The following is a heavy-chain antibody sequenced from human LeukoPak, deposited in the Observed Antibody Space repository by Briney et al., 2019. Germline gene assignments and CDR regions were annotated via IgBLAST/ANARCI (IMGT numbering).Heavy chain of an antibody. V-gene: IGHV4-4*07. CDR2: IYTSGST. CDR3: ARESGNYYGSGSYFAYFDY. D-gene: IGHD3-10*01. J-gene: IGHJ4*02. Sequence: PSETLSLTCTVSGGSISSYYWSWIRQPAGKGLEWIGRIYTSGSTNYNPSLKSRVTMSVDTSKNQFSLKLSSVSAADTAVYYCARESGNYYGSGSYFAYFDYWGQGALVTVSS. CDR1: GGSISSYY.